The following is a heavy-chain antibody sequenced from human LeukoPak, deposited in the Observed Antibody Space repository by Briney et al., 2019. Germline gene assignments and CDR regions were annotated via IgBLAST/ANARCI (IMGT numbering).Heavy chain of an antibody. CDR2: ISAYNGNT. CDR3: ARDSYSSGWYWESDLDY. Sequence: ASVTVSCTASGYTFTSYGISWVRQAPGQGLEWMGWISAYNGNTNYAQKLQGRVTMTTDTSTSTAYMELRSLRSDDTAVYYCARDSYSSGWYWESDLDYWGQGTLVTVSS. D-gene: IGHD6-19*01. J-gene: IGHJ4*02. CDR1: GYTFTSYG. V-gene: IGHV1-18*01.